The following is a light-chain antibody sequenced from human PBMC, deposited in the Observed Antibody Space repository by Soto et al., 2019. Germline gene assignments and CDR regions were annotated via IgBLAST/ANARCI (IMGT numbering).Light chain of an antibody. CDR1: QSVSRN. CDR3: QQYNNWPLT. Sequence: ETVMTQSPATLSVSPGERATLSCRASQSVSRNFAWYQQRPGQAPRLLIYGASTRATGVPARFSGSGPGTEFALTISSLQSEDFAVYYCQQYNNWPLTFGGGTKV. V-gene: IGKV3-15*01. J-gene: IGKJ4*01. CDR2: GAS.